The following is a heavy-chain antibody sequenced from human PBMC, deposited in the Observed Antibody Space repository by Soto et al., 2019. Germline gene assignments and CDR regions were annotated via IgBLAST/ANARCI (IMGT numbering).Heavy chain of an antibody. Sequence: QLQLQESGPGLVKPSETLSLTCTVSGGSISSSAYYWGWIRQPPGQGLEWIGSIYYSGSTYYNPSLKSRVTMSVDTSKSQFSLKLTSVTDADTAVFYCARHSSGSWVYYYDMDVWGKGTTVTVSS. CDR3: ARHSSGSWVYYYDMDV. J-gene: IGHJ6*03. D-gene: IGHD3-10*01. CDR1: GGSISSSAYY. CDR2: IYYSGST. V-gene: IGHV4-39*01.